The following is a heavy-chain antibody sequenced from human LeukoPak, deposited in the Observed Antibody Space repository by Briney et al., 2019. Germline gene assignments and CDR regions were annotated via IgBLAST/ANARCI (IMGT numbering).Heavy chain of an antibody. D-gene: IGHD3-3*01. CDR1: GGTFSSYA. J-gene: IGHJ4*02. Sequence: RASVKVSCKASGGTFSSYAISWVRQAPGQGLEWMGGIIPIFGTANYAQRFQGRVTITTDESTSTAYMELSSLRSEDTAVYYCARDDAGSGYRGFDYWGQGTLVTVSS. V-gene: IGHV1-69*05. CDR2: IIPIFGTA. CDR3: ARDDAGSGYRGFDY.